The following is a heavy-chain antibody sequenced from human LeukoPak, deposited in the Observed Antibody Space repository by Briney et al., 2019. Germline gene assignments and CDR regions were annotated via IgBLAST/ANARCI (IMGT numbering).Heavy chain of an antibody. CDR2: IYYSGDT. Sequence: SETLSLTCTVSGGSISTYHWSWIRQSPGKGLEWIGYIYYSGDTNYNPSLKSRVIISTDTSKNQLSLMVRSVTAADTAVYYCARGYSGADWGVWGQGTLVTVSS. J-gene: IGHJ4*02. V-gene: IGHV4-59*01. CDR1: GGSISTYH. D-gene: IGHD5-12*01. CDR3: ARGYSGADWGV.